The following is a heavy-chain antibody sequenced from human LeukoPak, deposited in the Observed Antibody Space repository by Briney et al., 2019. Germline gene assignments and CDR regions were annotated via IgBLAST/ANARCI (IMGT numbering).Heavy chain of an antibody. CDR1: GGSISSGSYY. V-gene: IGHV4-61*02. CDR3: ARESLTWLQSRTSWFDP. J-gene: IGHJ5*02. D-gene: IGHD5-24*01. CDR2: IYTSGST. Sequence: PSETLSLTCTVSGGSISSGSYYWSWIRQPAGKGLEWIGRIYTSGSTNYNPSLKSRVTISVDTSKNQFSLRLSSVTAADTAVYYCARESLTWLQSRTSWFDPWGQGTLVTVSS.